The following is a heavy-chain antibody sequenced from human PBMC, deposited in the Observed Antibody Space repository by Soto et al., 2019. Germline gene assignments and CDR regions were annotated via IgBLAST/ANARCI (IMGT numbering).Heavy chain of an antibody. D-gene: IGHD3-10*01. CDR1: GGSVSSGSYY. CDR3: ARDATMVRGAYSYYYYYGMDV. Sequence: PSETLSLTCTVSGGSVSSGSYYWSWIRQPPGKGLEWIGYIYYSGSTNYNPSLKSRVTISVDTSKNQFSLKLSSVTAADTAVYYCARDATMVRGAYSYYYYYGMDVWGQGTTVTVSS. V-gene: IGHV4-61*01. J-gene: IGHJ6*02. CDR2: IYYSGST.